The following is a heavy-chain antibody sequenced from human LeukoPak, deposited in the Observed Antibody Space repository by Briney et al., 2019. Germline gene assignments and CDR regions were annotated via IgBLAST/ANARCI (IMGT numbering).Heavy chain of an antibody. CDR1: GFTFSSYA. CDR3: AKSRPPRYDILTGYSGLDH. J-gene: IGHJ5*02. CDR2: ISGSGGST. D-gene: IGHD3-9*01. V-gene: IGHV3-23*01. Sequence: PGGSLRLSCAASGFTFSSYAMIWVRQAPGKGLEWCSAISGSGGSTYYADSVKVRFTISRDNSKDTMDLQMNSLSAEETAVYYCAKSRPPRYDILTGYSGLDHWGQGPLVPVSS.